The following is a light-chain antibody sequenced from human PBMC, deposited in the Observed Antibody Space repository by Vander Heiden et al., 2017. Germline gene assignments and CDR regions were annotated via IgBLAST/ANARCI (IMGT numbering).Light chain of an antibody. Sequence: PGERVTLSCRASQSVSSSYLTWYQQKPGQAPRLLIYGASTRATSIPARFSGSGSGTDFTLTISSLQPEDFAVYYCQQDYNLPFGHGTKVDIK. J-gene: IGKJ3*01. V-gene: IGKV3D-7*01. CDR1: QSVSSSY. CDR3: QQDYNLP. CDR2: GAS.